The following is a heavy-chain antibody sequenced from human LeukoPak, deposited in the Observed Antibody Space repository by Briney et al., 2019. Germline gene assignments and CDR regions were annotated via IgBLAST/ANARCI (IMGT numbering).Heavy chain of an antibody. D-gene: IGHD2-21*02. J-gene: IGHJ6*02. V-gene: IGHV1-58*01. Sequence: SVKVSCKASGFTFTSSAVQWVRQARGQRLEWIGWIVVGSGNTNYAQKFQERVTITRDMSTSTAYMELSSLRSEDTAVYYCARDQGLVVVTAKYYYYYYGMDVWGQGTTVTVSS. CDR1: GFTFTSSA. CDR3: ARDQGLVVVTAKYYYYYYGMDV. CDR2: IVVGSGNT.